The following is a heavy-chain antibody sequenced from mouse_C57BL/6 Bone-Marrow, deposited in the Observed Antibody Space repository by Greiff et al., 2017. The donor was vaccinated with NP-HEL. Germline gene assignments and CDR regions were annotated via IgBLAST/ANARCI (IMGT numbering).Heavy chain of an antibody. J-gene: IGHJ4*01. CDR2: ISSGGSYT. Sequence: EVKLVESGGDLVKPGGSLKLSCAASGFTFSSYGMSWVRQTPDKRLEWVATISSGGSYTYYPDSVKGRFTISRDNAKNTLYLQMSSLKSEDTAMYYCASPIRRLYAMYYWVKEPQSPSPQ. CDR3: ASPIRRLYAMYY. D-gene: IGHD2-12*01. CDR1: GFTFSSYG. V-gene: IGHV5-6*01.